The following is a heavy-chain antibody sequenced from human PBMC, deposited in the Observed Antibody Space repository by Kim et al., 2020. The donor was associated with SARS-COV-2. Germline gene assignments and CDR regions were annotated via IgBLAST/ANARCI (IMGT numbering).Heavy chain of an antibody. CDR1: GYSFTSYW. CDR2: IDPSDSYT. D-gene: IGHD3-10*01. Sequence: GESLKISCKGSGYSFTSYWISWVRQMPGKGLEWMGRIDPSDSYTNYSPSFQGHVTISADKSISTAYLQWSSLKASDTAMYYCARHFAGVPDRLWFGELKIAFDYWGQGTLVTVSS. J-gene: IGHJ4*02. CDR3: ARHFAGVPDRLWFGELKIAFDY. V-gene: IGHV5-10-1*01.